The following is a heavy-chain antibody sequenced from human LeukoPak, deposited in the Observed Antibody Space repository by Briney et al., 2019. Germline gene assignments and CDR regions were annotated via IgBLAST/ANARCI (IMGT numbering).Heavy chain of an antibody. D-gene: IGHD6-13*01. V-gene: IGHV3-9*01. Sequence: PGRSLRLSCAASGFTFDDYAMHWVRQAPGKGLEWLSGISWNSGSIGYADSVKGRFTISRDNAKNSLYLKMNSLRAEDTALYYCAKDATSSWYYFDYWGQGTLVTVSS. CDR1: GFTFDDYA. CDR2: ISWNSGSI. J-gene: IGHJ4*02. CDR3: AKDATSSWYYFDY.